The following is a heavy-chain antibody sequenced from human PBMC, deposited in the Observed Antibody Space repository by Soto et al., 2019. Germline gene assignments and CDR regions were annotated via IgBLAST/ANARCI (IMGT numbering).Heavy chain of an antibody. CDR3: RAVCDY. V-gene: IGHV3-74*01. CDR1: GFTFTNYW. Sequence: EVQLVQSGGGSVQPGGSLRLSCAASGFTFTNYWMHWVRQVPGKGLVWVSRIDGVGAGTSYSDSVMGRITISRDNAENMLYLEMNSLRAADTAVSYCRAVCDYWGQGPLVTASS. J-gene: IGHJ4*02. CDR2: IDGVGAGT.